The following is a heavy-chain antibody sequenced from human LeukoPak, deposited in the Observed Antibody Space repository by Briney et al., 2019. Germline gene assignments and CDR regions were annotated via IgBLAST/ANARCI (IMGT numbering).Heavy chain of an antibody. J-gene: IGHJ5*02. CDR1: GGSIGSGGYY. Sequence: ASQTLSLTCTVSGGSIGSGGYYWSWIRQHPGKGLEWIGYIYYSGSTYYNPSLKSRVTISVDTSKNQFSLKLSSVTAADTAVYYCARNDDSSGYYYLAFDPWGQGTLVTVSS. D-gene: IGHD3-22*01. CDR3: ARNDDSSGYYYLAFDP. CDR2: IYYSGST. V-gene: IGHV4-31*03.